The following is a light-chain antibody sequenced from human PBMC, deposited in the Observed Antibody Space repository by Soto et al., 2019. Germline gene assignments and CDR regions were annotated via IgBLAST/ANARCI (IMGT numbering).Light chain of an antibody. CDR1: QGVSSSY. CDR3: QQYCTCST. CDR2: GAS. Sequence: EIVLTQSPGTLSLSPGERATLSCRASQGVSSSYLAWYQQKPGQAPRLLIYGASSRATGIPARFRRSGSGTDITLTTTRLEPDDLAVYYCQQYCTCSTFGPGTKVDIK. V-gene: IGKV3-20*01. J-gene: IGKJ3*01.